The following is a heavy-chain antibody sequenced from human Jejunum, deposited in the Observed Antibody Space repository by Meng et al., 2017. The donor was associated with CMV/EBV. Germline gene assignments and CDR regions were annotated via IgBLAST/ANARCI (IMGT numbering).Heavy chain of an antibody. CDR2: IDYSGTT. CDR1: GDSISGSY. V-gene: IGHV4-59*01. CDR3: ARGWGTTSPWDY. Sequence: CNVSGDSISGSYFNWIRQPPGKGLEWIGNIDYSGTTKYNPSLQSRVTISVDPSKSQFSLKLGSVSAADTALYYCARGWGTTSPWDYWGQGMLVTVSS. D-gene: IGHD3-16*01. J-gene: IGHJ4*02.